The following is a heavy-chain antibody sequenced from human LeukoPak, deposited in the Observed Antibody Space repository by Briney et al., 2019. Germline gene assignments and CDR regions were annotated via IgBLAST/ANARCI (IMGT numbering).Heavy chain of an antibody. D-gene: IGHD3-3*01. Sequence: SETLSLTCTVSGGSISSYYWSWIRQPAGKGLEWIGRIYTSGSTNYNPSLKSRVTMSVDTSKNQFSLRLSSVTAADTAVYYCARVVRFLGLYYYYYMDVWGKGTTVTVPS. CDR2: IYTSGST. CDR1: GGSISSYY. J-gene: IGHJ6*03. V-gene: IGHV4-4*07. CDR3: ARVVRFLGLYYYYYMDV.